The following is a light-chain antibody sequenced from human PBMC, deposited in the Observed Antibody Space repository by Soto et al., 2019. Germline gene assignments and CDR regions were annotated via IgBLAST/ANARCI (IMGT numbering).Light chain of an antibody. V-gene: IGLV1-47*01. Sequence: QSVLTQPPSASGTPGQRVTISCSGSSSNIGSNYVYWYQQLPGTVPQLLIYRNNERPSGVPDRFSGSKSGTSASLAISGLRSEDEADYYCAAWDDSLRGVVFGGGTKLTV. CDR3: AAWDDSLRGVV. CDR2: RNN. CDR1: SSNIGSNY. J-gene: IGLJ2*01.